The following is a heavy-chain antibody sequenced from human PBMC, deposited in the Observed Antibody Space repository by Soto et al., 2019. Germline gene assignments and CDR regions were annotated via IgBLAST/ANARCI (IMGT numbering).Heavy chain of an antibody. CDR2: IYSGGST. V-gene: IGHV3-53*01. CDR1: GFTVSSNY. J-gene: IGHJ6*02. Sequence: PGGSRRLSCAAAGFTVSSNYMSWVRQAPGKGLEWVSVIYSGGSTYYADSVKGRFTISRDNSKNTLYLQMNSLRAEDTAVYYCARDNGLAAAGTYYYYGMDVWGQGTTVTVSS. D-gene: IGHD6-13*01. CDR3: ARDNGLAAAGTYYYYGMDV.